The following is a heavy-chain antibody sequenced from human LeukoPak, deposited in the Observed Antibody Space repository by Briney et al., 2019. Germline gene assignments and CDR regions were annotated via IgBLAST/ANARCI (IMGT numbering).Heavy chain of an antibody. CDR2: IKQDGSEK. V-gene: IGHV3-7*01. CDR1: GFTFSSYW. J-gene: IGHJ4*02. Sequence: GGSLRLSCAASGFTFSSYWMSWVRQAPGKGLEWVANIKQDGSEKYYVDSVKGRFTISRENAKNSLYLQMNSLRAEDTAVYYCARGDYDILTGYYYWGQGTLVTVSS. D-gene: IGHD3-9*01. CDR3: ARGDYDILTGYYY.